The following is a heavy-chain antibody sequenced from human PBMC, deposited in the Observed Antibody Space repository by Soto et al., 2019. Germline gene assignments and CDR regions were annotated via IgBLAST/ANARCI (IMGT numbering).Heavy chain of an antibody. J-gene: IGHJ1*01. D-gene: IGHD2-15*01. V-gene: IGHV3-21*01. CDR3: ARDRATGRGSCYD. Sequence: GGSLRLSCAASGFTFSSYSMNWVRQAPGKGLEWVSSISSSSSYIYYADSVKGRFTISRDNAKNSLYLQMNSLRAEDTAVYYCARDRATGRGSCYDWGQGTLVTVSS. CDR1: GFTFSSYS. CDR2: ISSSSSYI.